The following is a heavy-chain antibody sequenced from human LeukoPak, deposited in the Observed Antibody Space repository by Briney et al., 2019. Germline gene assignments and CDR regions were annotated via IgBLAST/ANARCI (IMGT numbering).Heavy chain of an antibody. J-gene: IGHJ4*02. CDR1: GGSISSSIYY. Sequence: SETLSLTCTVSGGSISSSIYYWGWIRQPPGKGLEWIGSIYYSGSTYYNPSLKSRVTISVDTSKNQFSLKLSSVTAADTAVYYCARHGEVYTYFDYWGQGTLVTVSS. D-gene: IGHD2-21*01. CDR3: ARHGEVYTYFDY. CDR2: IYYSGST. V-gene: IGHV4-39*01.